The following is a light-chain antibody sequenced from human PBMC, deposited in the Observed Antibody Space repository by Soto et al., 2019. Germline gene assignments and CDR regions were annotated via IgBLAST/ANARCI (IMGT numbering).Light chain of an antibody. CDR2: GAS. V-gene: IGKV1-39*01. CDR1: QSVSSY. CDR3: QQSYTTPWT. Sequence: DIQMTHSPSSLSASVGDRVTITCRASQSVSSYLNWYQHRPGKAPKLLIYGASSLQSGVPSRFSGSGSETDFTLTITSLQPEDSATYYCQQSYTTPWTFGQGTKVEI. J-gene: IGKJ1*01.